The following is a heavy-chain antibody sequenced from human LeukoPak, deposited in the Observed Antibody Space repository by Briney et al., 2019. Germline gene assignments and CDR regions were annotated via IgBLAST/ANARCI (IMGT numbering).Heavy chain of an antibody. J-gene: IGHJ4*02. CDR2: LNWNGGTT. V-gene: IGHV3-20*04. CDR1: GFTFDDNG. D-gene: IGHD3-10*01. Sequence: PGGSLRLSCAASGFTFDDNGMSWVRQAPGKGLEWVSGLNWNGGTTVYADSVKGGFTVSRDNAKNFLYLQMNSLRAEDTALYYCATHSYYYGSGSYPHYLDYWGQGTLVTVSS. CDR3: ATHSYYYGSGSYPHYLDY.